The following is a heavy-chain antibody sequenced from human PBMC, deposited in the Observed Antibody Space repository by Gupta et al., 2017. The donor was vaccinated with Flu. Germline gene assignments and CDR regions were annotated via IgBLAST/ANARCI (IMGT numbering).Heavy chain of an antibody. CDR2: INHSGST. CDR1: GGSFSGYY. CDR3: ARAASVAADLWRGYHYYYYYGMDV. J-gene: IGHJ6*02. V-gene: IGHV4-34*01. D-gene: IGHD3-3*01. Sequence: QVQLQQWGAGLLKPSETLSLTCAVYGGSFSGYYWSWIRQPPGKGLEWIGEINHSGSTNYNPSLKSRVTISVDTSKNQFSLKLSSVTAADTAVYYCARAASVAADLWRGYHYYYYYGMDVWGQGTTVTVAS.